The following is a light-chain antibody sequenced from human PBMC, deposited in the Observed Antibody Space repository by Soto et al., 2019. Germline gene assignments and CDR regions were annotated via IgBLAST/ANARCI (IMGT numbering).Light chain of an antibody. J-gene: IGKJ1*01. CDR2: DAS. CDR3: QQSNNWPKT. CDR1: QSVGSN. Sequence: EIVMTQSPDTLSVSPGETATLSCRASQSVGSNLAWYQQKPGQAPRLLISDASTRAAGLPARFSGSGSGTELTLTISSLQSEDFAVYYCQQSNNWPKTFGQGTKVDIK. V-gene: IGKV3-15*01.